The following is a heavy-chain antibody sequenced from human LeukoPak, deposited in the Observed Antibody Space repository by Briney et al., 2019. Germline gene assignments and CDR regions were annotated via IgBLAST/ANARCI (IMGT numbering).Heavy chain of an antibody. Sequence: PGRSLRLSCAASGFTFSSYGMHWVRQAPGKGLEWVAVISYDGSNKYYADSVKGRFTISRDNSKNTLYLQMNSLRAEDTAVYYCAKAVSSSSGGTWGQGTLVTVSS. V-gene: IGHV3-30*18. D-gene: IGHD2-15*01. J-gene: IGHJ5*02. CDR1: GFTFSSYG. CDR3: AKAVSSSSGGT. CDR2: ISYDGSNK.